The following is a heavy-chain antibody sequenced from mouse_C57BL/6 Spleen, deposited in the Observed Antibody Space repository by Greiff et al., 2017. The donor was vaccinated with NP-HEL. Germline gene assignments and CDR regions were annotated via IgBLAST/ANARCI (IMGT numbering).Heavy chain of an antibody. CDR1: GFTFSSYT. V-gene: IGHV5-9*01. Sequence: EVKLMESGGGLVKPGGSLKLSCAASGFTFSSYTMSWVRQTPEKRLEWVATISGGGGNTYYPDSVKGRFTISRDNAKNTLYLQMSSLRSEDTALYYCARHFLDSSGYLYYFDYWGQGTTLTVSS. J-gene: IGHJ2*01. CDR3: ARHFLDSSGYLYYFDY. CDR2: ISGGGGNT. D-gene: IGHD3-2*02.